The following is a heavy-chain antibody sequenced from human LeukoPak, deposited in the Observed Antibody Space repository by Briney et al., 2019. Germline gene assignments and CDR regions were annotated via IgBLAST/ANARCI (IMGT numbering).Heavy chain of an antibody. CDR3: ARDLGQYYDTSDNWFDP. Sequence: GGSLRLSCAASGFTFSSNWMNWVRQAPGKGLVWVSRINSDGSTITYADSVKGRFTISRDNAKNTLYLQMNSLRAEDTAVYYCARDLGQYYDTSDNWFDPWGQGTLVTVSS. J-gene: IGHJ5*02. V-gene: IGHV3-74*01. CDR1: GFTFSSNW. D-gene: IGHD3-22*01. CDR2: INSDGSTI.